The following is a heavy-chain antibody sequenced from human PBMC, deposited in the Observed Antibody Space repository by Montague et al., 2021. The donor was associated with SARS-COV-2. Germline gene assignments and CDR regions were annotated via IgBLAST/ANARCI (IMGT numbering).Heavy chain of an antibody. J-gene: IGHJ5*01. D-gene: IGHD3-10*01. CDR3: ARVNKGYYQYPGGLSWFDP. CDR1: GGSITESS. Sequence: SETLSLTCAVYGGSITESSWTWIRQVPGKGLEWLGEVDPRGGATHRPSLRDRLTVSVDRPKNQVSLSLMSVNAADTAVYFCARVNKGYYQYPGGLSWFDPWGQGTLVIVST. V-gene: IGHV4-34*01. CDR2: VDPRGGA.